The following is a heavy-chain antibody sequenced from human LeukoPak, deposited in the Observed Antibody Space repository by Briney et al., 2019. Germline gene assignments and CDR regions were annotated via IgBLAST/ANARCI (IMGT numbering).Heavy chain of an antibody. CDR2: IDTSGSTT. D-gene: IGHD6-19*01. J-gene: IGHJ4*02. CDR1: GFTFNNYE. CDR3: ARENTIGIAVAGYFDY. V-gene: IGHV3-48*03. Sequence: PGGSLRLSCAASGFTFNNYEMNWVRQAPGKGLEWVSYIDTSGSTTYYADSVKGRFTISRDNSKNTLYLQMNSLRAEDTAVYYCARENTIGIAVAGYFDYWGQGTLVTVSS.